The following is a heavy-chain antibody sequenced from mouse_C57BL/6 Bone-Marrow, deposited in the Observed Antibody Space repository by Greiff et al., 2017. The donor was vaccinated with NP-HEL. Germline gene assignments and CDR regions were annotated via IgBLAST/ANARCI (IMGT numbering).Heavy chain of an antibody. V-gene: IGHV2-3*01. CDR3: AKHSITTVVATEAMDY. J-gene: IGHJ4*01. CDR1: GFSLTSYG. CDR2: IWGDGST. Sequence: VKLMESGPGLVAPSQSLSITCTVSGFSLTSYGVSWVRQPPGKGLEWLGVIWGDGSTNYHSALISRLSISKDNSKSQVFLKLNSLQTDDTATYYCAKHSITTVVATEAMDYWGQGTSVTVSS. D-gene: IGHD1-1*01.